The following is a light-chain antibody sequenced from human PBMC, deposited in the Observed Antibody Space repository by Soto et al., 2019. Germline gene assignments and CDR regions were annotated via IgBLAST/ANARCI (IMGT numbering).Light chain of an antibody. Sequence: QSALTQPASVSGSPGQSFTISCTGTRRDVGGHNYVSWYQQHPGKAPNLIICEVSIRPPGVSNRSSGSKSGNTASLTNSGLQAEDEADYYCSSYTSSSTDVVFGGGTKLTVL. J-gene: IGLJ2*01. CDR1: RRDVGGHNY. CDR2: EVS. CDR3: SSYTSSSTDVV. V-gene: IGLV2-14*01.